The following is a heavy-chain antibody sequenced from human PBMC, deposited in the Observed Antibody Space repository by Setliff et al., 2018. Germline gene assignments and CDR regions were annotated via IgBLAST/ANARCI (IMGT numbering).Heavy chain of an antibody. CDR3: ARGVSGVSWTPRY. V-gene: IGHV4-4*08. D-gene: IGHD2-15*01. Sequence: SETLSLTCTVSGDSMSNNHWTWIRQPPGKGLEWIGYIYTSGSSGSTNYNSSLESRVTISVDMSKNQFSLQLTSLTAADTAVYYCARGVSGVSWTPRYWGRGTLVTVSS. CDR2: IYTSGSSGST. CDR1: GDSMSNNH. J-gene: IGHJ4*02.